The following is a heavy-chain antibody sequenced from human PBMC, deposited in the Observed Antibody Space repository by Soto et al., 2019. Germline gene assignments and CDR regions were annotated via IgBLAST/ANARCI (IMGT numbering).Heavy chain of an antibody. J-gene: IGHJ5*02. CDR1: GFTFSSYA. Sequence: GGSLRLSCAASGFTFSSYAMHWVRQAPGKGLEWVAVISYDGSNKYYADSVKGRFTISRDNSKNTLYLQMNSLRAEDTAVYYCAGERRWLQLRGWFDPWGQGTLVTVSS. D-gene: IGHD5-12*01. CDR2: ISYDGSNK. CDR3: AGERRWLQLRGWFDP. V-gene: IGHV3-30-3*01.